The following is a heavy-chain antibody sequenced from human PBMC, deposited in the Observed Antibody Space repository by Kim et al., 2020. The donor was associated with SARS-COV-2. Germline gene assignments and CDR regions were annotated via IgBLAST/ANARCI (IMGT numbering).Heavy chain of an antibody. CDR2: INPNSGGT. Sequence: ASVKVSCKASGYTFTGYYMHWVRQAPGQGLEWMGRINPNSGGTNYAQKFQGRVTMTRDTSISTAYMELSRLRSDDTAVYYCARAAFWSGYYKDAFDIWGQGTMVTVSS. CDR3: ARAAFWSGYYKDAFDI. V-gene: IGHV1-2*06. CDR1: GYTFTGYY. D-gene: IGHD3-3*01. J-gene: IGHJ3*02.